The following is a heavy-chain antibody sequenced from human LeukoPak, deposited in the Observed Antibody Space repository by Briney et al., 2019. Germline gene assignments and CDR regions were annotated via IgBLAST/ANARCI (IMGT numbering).Heavy chain of an antibody. V-gene: IGHV1-18*01. CDR2: ISSDNGKI. CDR1: GYTFTTYG. J-gene: IGHJ4*02. D-gene: IGHD3-3*02. CDR3: ARVSEKSLDF. Sequence: GTSVKVSCKASGYTFTTYGISWVRQAPGQGLEWMGRISSDNGKINYAQKLQGRVTMTTDSSTRTASMELRSLRSDDTAVYYCARVSEKSLDFWGQGTLVTVSS.